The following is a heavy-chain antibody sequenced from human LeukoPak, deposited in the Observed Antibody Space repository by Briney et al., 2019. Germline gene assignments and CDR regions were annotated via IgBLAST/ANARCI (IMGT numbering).Heavy chain of an antibody. CDR1: GGSISSSNYY. J-gene: IGHJ4*02. V-gene: IGHV4-39*01. Sequence: SETLSLTCTVSGGSISSSNYYWAWIRQPPGKGLEWIASIYYSGSTYYNPSLKSRVTISVDTSKNQFSLKLSSVTAADTAVYYCARRIIVATIDFWGQGTLVTVSS. CDR2: IYYSGST. D-gene: IGHD5-12*01. CDR3: ARRIIVATIDF.